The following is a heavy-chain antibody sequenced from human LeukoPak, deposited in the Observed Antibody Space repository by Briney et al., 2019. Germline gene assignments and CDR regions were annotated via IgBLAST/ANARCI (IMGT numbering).Heavy chain of an antibody. CDR2: INSDGSST. Sequence: GSLRLSCAASGFTFSSYWMHWVRQAPGKGLVWVSRINSDGSSTSYADSVKGRFTISRDNAKNTLYLQMNSLRAEDTAVYYCASSYYDSSGYYIGDAFDIWGQGTMVTVSS. CDR1: GFTFSSYW. D-gene: IGHD3-22*01. CDR3: ASSYYDSSGYYIGDAFDI. V-gene: IGHV3-74*01. J-gene: IGHJ3*02.